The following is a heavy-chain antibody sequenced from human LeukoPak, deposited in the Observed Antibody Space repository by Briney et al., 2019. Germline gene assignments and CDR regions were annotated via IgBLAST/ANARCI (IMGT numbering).Heavy chain of an antibody. CDR3: ASWAPGGYAWFDP. V-gene: IGHV4-59*08. D-gene: IGHD2-15*01. CDR2: IYYSGST. J-gene: IGHJ5*02. Sequence: PSETLSLTCTVSGGSISSYYWSWIRQPPGKGLEWIGYIYYSGSTNYNPSLKSRVTLSVATSKNQFSLKLSSVTAADTAVYYCASWAPGGYAWFDPWGQGTLVTVSS. CDR1: GGSISSYY.